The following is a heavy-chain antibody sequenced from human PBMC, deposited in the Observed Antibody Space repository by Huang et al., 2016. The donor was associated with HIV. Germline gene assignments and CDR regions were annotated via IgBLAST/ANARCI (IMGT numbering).Heavy chain of an antibody. D-gene: IGHD4-4*01. CDR1: GGPFRSYS. Sequence: QVQLLQSGAEVKKPGSSVKVSCKASGGPFRSYSIAWVRRAPGQGLEWMASLMPVFDSPKYAQKLQGRGRVTADESTSTVYMELRDLRPDDTAVYFCARGSLEYSVSSSLDYWGQGTHVTVSS. CDR2: LMPVFDSP. CDR3: ARGSLEYSVSSSLDY. J-gene: IGHJ4*02. V-gene: IGHV1-69*13.